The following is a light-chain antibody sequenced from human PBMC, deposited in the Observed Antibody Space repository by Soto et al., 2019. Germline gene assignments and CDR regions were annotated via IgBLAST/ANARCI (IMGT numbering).Light chain of an antibody. J-gene: IGLJ2*01. CDR1: SSDVGSYNF. CDR2: EDS. Sequence: QSALTQPASVSGSPGQSITISCTGTSSDVGSYNFVSWYQQHPGKAPKLMIYEDSKRPSGISNRFSGSKSGNTASLTISGLQAEDEADYYCCSYAGSSTYVVFGGGTKVTVL. V-gene: IGLV2-23*01. CDR3: CSYAGSSTYVV.